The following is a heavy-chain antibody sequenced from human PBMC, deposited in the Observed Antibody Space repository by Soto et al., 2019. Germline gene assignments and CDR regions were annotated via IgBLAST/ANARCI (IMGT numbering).Heavy chain of an antibody. Sequence: NPGGSPKLSSAASSFTFSNAWMNCVRLAPGKGLEWVGRIKSKTDGGTTDYAAPVKGRFTISRDDSTNTLYLQMNSLKTEDTAVYYCTTGVTGGSLYYYYYHGMDAWGQGTTVTVSS. CDR3: TTGVTGGSLYYYYYHGMDA. CDR1: SFTFSNAW. CDR2: IKSKTDGGTT. D-gene: IGHD2-15*01. J-gene: IGHJ6*02. V-gene: IGHV3-15*07.